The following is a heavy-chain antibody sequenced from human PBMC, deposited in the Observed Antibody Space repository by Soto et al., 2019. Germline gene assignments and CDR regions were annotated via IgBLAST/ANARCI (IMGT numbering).Heavy chain of an antibody. V-gene: IGHV3-23*01. J-gene: IGHJ4*02. Sequence: EVQLLESGGGLVQPGGSRRLSCATSGFTVSNYAMSWVRQAPGKGLEWVSGISGSGGSSYYADSVKGRFTISRDNSKNTLNLQMDSLRAEATAVYYCAKKSTDSSGYSDYWGQGTVVTVSS. CDR3: AKKSTDSSGYSDY. D-gene: IGHD2-2*01. CDR1: GFTVSNYA. CDR2: ISGSGGSS.